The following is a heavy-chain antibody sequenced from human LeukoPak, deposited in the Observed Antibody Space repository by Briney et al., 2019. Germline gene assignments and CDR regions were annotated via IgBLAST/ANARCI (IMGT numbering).Heavy chain of an antibody. D-gene: IGHD1-14*01. Sequence: SVKVSCKTSGYPFTHYYITWVRQAPGQGLEWMGWVSGYNAKTSYAQKFQGRVTMIIETSTTTAYMELESLRSDDTAVYYCARETSTTWPPRYFQHWGQGTLVAVSS. CDR1: GYPFTHYY. CDR2: VSGYNAKT. V-gene: IGHV1-18*01. J-gene: IGHJ1*01. CDR3: ARETSTTWPPRYFQH.